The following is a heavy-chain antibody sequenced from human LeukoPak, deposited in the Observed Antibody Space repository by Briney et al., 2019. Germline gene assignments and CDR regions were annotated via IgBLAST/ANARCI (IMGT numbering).Heavy chain of an antibody. J-gene: IGHJ4*02. CDR3: ARGGLLCFGEGGYYFDY. V-gene: IGHV1-2*02. CDR1: GYTFTGYY. D-gene: IGHD3-10*01. Sequence: GASVKVSCKASGYTFTGYYMHWVRQAPGQGLEWMGWINPNSGGTNYAQKFQGRVTMARDTSISTAYMELSRLRSYDTAVYSGARGGLLCFGEGGYYFDYWGQGTLVTVSS. CDR2: INPNSGGT.